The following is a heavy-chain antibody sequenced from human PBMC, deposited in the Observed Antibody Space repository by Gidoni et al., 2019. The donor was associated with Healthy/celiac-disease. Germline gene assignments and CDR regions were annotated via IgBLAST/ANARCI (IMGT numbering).Heavy chain of an antibody. D-gene: IGHD3-22*01. V-gene: IGHV3-30*18. CDR1: GFTFSSYG. Sequence: QVQLVESGGGVVQPGRSLRLSCAASGFTFSSYGMHWVRQAPGKGLEWVAVISYDGSNKYYADSVKGRFTISRDNSKNTLYLQMNSLRAEDTAVYYCAKEKRTYYYDSSGPGDDAFDIWGQGTMVTVSS. J-gene: IGHJ3*02. CDR3: AKEKRTYYYDSSGPGDDAFDI. CDR2: ISYDGSNK.